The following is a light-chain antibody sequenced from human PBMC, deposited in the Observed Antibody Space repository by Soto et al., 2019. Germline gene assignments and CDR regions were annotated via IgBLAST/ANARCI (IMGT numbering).Light chain of an antibody. CDR3: QQDGSS. CDR2: GAS. Sequence: EIVLTQSPGTLSLSPGERATLSCRASHSISSNYLAWYQQKPGQAPRLLIYGASSRATGIPDRFCGSGSGTDFTLTISRLEPEDFAVYYCQQDGSSFGQGTRLEIK. V-gene: IGKV3-20*01. CDR1: HSISSNY. J-gene: IGKJ2*01.